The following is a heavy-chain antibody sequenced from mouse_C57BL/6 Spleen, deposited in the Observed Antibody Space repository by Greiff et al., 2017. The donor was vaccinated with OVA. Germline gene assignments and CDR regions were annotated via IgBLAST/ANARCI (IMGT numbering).Heavy chain of an antibody. J-gene: IGHJ4*01. CDR1: GFTFSDYG. CDR3: ARRPSLYAMDY. V-gene: IGHV5-15*04. Sequence: EVQVVESGGGLVQPGGSLKLSCAASGFTFSDYGMAWVRQAPRKGPEWVAFISNLAYSIYYADTVTGRFTISRENAKNTLYLEMSSLRSEDTAMYYCARRPSLYAMDYWGQGTSVTVSS. CDR2: ISNLAYSI.